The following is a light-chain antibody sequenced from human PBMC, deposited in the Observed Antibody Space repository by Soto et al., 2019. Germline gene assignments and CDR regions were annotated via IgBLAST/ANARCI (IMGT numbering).Light chain of an antibody. Sequence: EDVLTQSPCTLSLSPGGRATLSCRASQSVSRRLAWYQQRPGQSPRLLISGASMRASGVPVRFIGSGSGTDFTLTITRLEPEDFAVYYCQQYGSSPPPFGGGTKVDIK. CDR2: GAS. V-gene: IGKV3-20*01. CDR3: QQYGSSPPP. J-gene: IGKJ4*01. CDR1: QSVSRR.